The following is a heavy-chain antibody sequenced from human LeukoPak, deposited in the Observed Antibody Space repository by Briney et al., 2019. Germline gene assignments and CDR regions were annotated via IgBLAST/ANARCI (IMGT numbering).Heavy chain of an antibody. D-gene: IGHD6-19*01. CDR2: INHSGST. CDR3: AREGPVGYRSGWYGY. CDR1: GGSFSGYY. Sequence: SETLSLTCAVYGGSFSGYYWSWIRQPPGKGLEWIGEINHSGSTNYNPSLKSRVTISVDTSKNQFSLKLSSVTAADTAVYYCAREGPVGYRSGWYGYWGQGTLVTVSS. V-gene: IGHV4-34*01. J-gene: IGHJ4*02.